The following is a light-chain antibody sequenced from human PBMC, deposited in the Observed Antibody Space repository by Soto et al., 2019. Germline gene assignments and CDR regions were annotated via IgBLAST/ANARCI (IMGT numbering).Light chain of an antibody. V-gene: IGKV3-20*01. CDR1: QSVSSSY. CDR3: HQDGSRPPWT. J-gene: IGKJ1*01. CDR2: GAS. Sequence: EIVLTQSLGTLSLYQGERATLSCRASQSVSSSYLAWYQQQPGQGPRLLIYGASSRATGIPESCSGSGSGTDVSRTIISREPDDFAAYYYHQDGSRPPWTFAEGTKVDI.